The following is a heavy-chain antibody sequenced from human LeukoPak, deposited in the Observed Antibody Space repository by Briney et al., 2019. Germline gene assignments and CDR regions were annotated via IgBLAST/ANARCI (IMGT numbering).Heavy chain of an antibody. CDR1: GYSISSGYY. CDR3: XXXXXXXXXGFXY. J-gene: IGHJ4*02. V-gene: IGHV4-38-2*01. Sequence: KPSETLSLTCAVSGYSISSGYYWGWIRQPPGKGLEWIGSIYHSGSTYYNPSLKSRVTISVDTSKNQFSLKLSSVTAADTAVYYXXXXXXXXXXGFXYXXXGXLXTVSX. CDR2: IYHSGST.